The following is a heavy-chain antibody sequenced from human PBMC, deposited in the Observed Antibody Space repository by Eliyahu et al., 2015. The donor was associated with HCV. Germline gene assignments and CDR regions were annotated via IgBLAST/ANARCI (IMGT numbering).Heavy chain of an antibody. J-gene: IGHJ6*02. CDR3: ARRVRQGYCSGGSCYYYYGMDV. CDR1: GGSXXSYY. Sequence: SLTCPVPGGSXXSYYWXWXRQPPGKGLEWIGYXYYSGSTNYNPSLKSRVTISVDTSKNQFSLKLSSVTAADTAVYYCARRVRQGYCSGGSCYYYYGMDVWGQGTTVTVSS. D-gene: IGHD2-15*01. V-gene: IGHV4-59*01. CDR2: XYYSGST.